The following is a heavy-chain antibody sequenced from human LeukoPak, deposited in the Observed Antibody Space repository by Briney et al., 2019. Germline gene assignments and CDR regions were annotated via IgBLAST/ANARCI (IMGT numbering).Heavy chain of an antibody. J-gene: IGHJ6*02. CDR1: GFTFSSSW. V-gene: IGHV3-74*01. Sequence: PGGSLRLSCAASGFTFSSSWMYWVRQAPGKGLVWVSRINSDESITTYADSVKGRFTISRDNAKNTLYLQMNSLRAEDTAVYYCARDLTYYDFWSGSPRYYGMDVWGQGTTVTVSS. D-gene: IGHD3-3*01. CDR3: ARDLTYYDFWSGSPRYYGMDV. CDR2: INSDESIT.